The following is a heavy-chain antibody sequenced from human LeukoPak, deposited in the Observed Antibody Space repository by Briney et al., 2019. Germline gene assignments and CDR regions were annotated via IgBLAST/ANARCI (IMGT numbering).Heavy chain of an antibody. D-gene: IGHD3-22*01. CDR2: ISGSGGST. CDR1: GFTFSSYA. V-gene: IGHV3-23*01. J-gene: IGHJ4*02. CDR3: ASRLYYYDSSGYYYVHYFDY. Sequence: GGSLRLSCAASGFTFSSYAMSWVRQAPGKGLEWVSAISGSGGSTYYADSVKGRFTISRDNSKNTLYLQMNSLRAEDTAVYYCASRLYYYDSSGYYYVHYFDYWVQGTLVTVSS.